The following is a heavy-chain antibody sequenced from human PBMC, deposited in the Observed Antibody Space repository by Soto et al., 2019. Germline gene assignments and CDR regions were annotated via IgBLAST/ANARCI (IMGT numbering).Heavy chain of an antibody. V-gene: IGHV3-73*01. D-gene: IGHD6-6*01. Sequence: PGGSLRLSCAASGFTFSGSAMHWVRQASGKGLEWIGRIRSKANNYATAYAASVKGRFTISRDDSKNTAYLQMNSLKTEDTAVYYCTRLPKYSSSSGAFDIWGQGTMVTVSS. CDR1: GFTFSGSA. CDR3: TRLPKYSSSSGAFDI. J-gene: IGHJ3*02. CDR2: IRSKANNYAT.